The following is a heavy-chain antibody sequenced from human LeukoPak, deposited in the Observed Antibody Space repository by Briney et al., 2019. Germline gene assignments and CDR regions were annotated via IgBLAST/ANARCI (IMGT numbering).Heavy chain of an antibody. J-gene: IGHJ4*02. CDR3: ASPLDYGDPLFDY. CDR2: IYYTGST. Sequence: SETLSLTCTVSGGSISSSSYYWGWIRQPPGKGREWIGRIYYTGSTYYNPSLKSRVTISVDTSKNQFSLKLSSVTAADTAVYYCASPLDYGDPLFDYWGQGTLVTVSS. CDR1: GGSISSSSYY. V-gene: IGHV4-39*01. D-gene: IGHD4-17*01.